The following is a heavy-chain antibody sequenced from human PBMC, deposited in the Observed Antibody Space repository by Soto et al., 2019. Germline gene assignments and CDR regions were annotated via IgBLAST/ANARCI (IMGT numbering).Heavy chain of an antibody. V-gene: IGHV3-11*06. J-gene: IGHJ3*02. D-gene: IGHD3-3*01. Sequence: SLRLSYAASGFTFSDYYMSWIRQAPGKGLAWVSYISSSSSYTNYADSAKGRFTLSRDNANNSLYLQMNSLRAEDTAVYYCARRTQLRYLEWLSTHRAFDIWGHGTMVTVSS. CDR2: ISSSSSYT. CDR3: ARRTQLRYLEWLSTHRAFDI. CDR1: GFTFSDYY.